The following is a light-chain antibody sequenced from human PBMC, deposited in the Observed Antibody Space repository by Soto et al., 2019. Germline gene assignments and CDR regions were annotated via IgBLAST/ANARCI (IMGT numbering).Light chain of an antibody. CDR2: GAS. Sequence: IQMTQSPSSLPASVGDRVTITCRASQDIRKDLAWYQQKPGKAPQILIYGASTLQTGVASRFSGSGSATDFTLTISSLQPEDSAAYYCLQDYNYPFTFGQGTKVDIK. CDR1: QDIRKD. CDR3: LQDYNYPFT. J-gene: IGKJ2*01. V-gene: IGKV1-6*01.